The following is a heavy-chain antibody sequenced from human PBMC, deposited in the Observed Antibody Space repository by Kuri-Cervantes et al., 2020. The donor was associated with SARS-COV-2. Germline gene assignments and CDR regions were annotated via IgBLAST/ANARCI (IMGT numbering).Heavy chain of an antibody. CDR2: IYYSGST. V-gene: IGHV4-59*01. Sequence: SETLSLTCTVSGGSISSYYWSWIRQPAGKGLEWIGYIYYSGSTNYNPSLKSRVTISVDTSKNQFSLKLSSVTAADTALYYCAKDMNGSPIGAFDIWGQGTMVTVSS. D-gene: IGHD1-26*01. CDR3: AKDMNGSPIGAFDI. CDR1: GGSISSYY. J-gene: IGHJ3*02.